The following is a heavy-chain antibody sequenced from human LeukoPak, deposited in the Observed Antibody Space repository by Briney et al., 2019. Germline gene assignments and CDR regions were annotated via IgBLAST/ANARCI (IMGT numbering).Heavy chain of an antibody. CDR2: INSDASRT. CDR1: GFTFSSSW. CDR3: EGGGLSVSYYYMDV. J-gene: IGHJ6*03. Sequence: GGSLRLSCAASGFTFSSSWMHWVRQAPGRGLVWVSRINSDASRTNYADSVKGRFTISRDNAKNTLYLQMNSLRAEDTAVYYCEGGGLSVSYYYMDVWGKGTPVTVSS. V-gene: IGHV3-74*01. D-gene: IGHD2-15*01.